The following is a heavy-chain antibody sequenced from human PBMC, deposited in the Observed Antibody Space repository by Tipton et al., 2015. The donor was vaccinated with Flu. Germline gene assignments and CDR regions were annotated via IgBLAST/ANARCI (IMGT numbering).Heavy chain of an antibody. CDR3: ARGRGYCSTTTCLLPFDF. Sequence: SLGLSCAVSGFTVTSNYMAWVRQAPGRGLEWVSVIYSGGTTFYADSVKGRFTISRDNSKNTLYLQMNSLRVEDTAVYYCARGRGYCSTTTCLLPFDFWGQGTLVTVSS. D-gene: IGHD2-2*01. J-gene: IGHJ4*02. V-gene: IGHV3-53*01. CDR2: IYSGGTT. CDR1: GFTVTSNY.